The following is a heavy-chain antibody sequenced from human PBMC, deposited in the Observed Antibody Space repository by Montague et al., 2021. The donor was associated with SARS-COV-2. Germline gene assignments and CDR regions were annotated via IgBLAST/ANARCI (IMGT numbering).Heavy chain of an antibody. J-gene: IGHJ4*02. CDR2: IYDSGGA. Sequence: SETLSLTCTISGGSMRRYYWAWIRQLPGKELEWIGSIYDSGGARYNPSLKSRVSISVDASKNQFSLRVTSVTAADTAVYFCAGRGTGNYEILDYWGQGSLVTVSS. V-gene: IGHV4-59*01. CDR1: GGSMRRYY. D-gene: IGHD3-3*01. CDR3: AGRGTGNYEILDY.